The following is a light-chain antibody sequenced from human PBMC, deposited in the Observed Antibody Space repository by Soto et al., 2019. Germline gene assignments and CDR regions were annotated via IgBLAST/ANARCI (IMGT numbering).Light chain of an antibody. CDR3: SAWDNGLNGYV. J-gene: IGLJ1*01. V-gene: IGLV1-44*01. CDR1: SSNIGSNT. Sequence: QSVLTQPLSASASPGQRVPISCSGGSSNIGSNTVAWYQHLPGTAPPRLIFTAGQRPPGVPGRFSASKSVTSASLAISGLQSEYDGEYYCSAWDNGLNGYVFGPGTKLTVL. CDR2: TAG.